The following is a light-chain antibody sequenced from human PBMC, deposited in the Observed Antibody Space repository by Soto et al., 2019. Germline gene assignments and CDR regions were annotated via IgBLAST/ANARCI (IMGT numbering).Light chain of an antibody. CDR3: SSYTTSSTLV. J-gene: IGLJ3*02. V-gene: IGLV2-14*01. CDR1: SSDVGSYNY. CDR2: EVS. Sequence: QSALTQPASVSGTPGQSITISCTGTSSDVGSYNYVSWYQQYPGKAPKLMIYEVSNWPSGVYNRFSGSKSGNTASLTISGLQAEDEAYYYCSSYTTSSTLVFGGGTKLTVL.